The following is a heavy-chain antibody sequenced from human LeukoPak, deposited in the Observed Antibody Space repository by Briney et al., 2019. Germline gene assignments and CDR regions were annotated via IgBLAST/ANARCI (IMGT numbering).Heavy chain of an antibody. CDR1: GFTFSSYW. Sequence: PGGSLRLSCAASGFTFSSYWMHWVRQAPGKGLVWVSRINSDGSSTSYADSVKGRFTISRDNAKNTLYLQMNSLRAEDTAVYYCARGRPSRYYYDSSGYYFGYWGQRTLVTVSS. J-gene: IGHJ4*02. D-gene: IGHD3-22*01. CDR3: ARGRPSRYYYDSSGYYFGY. V-gene: IGHV3-74*01. CDR2: INSDGSST.